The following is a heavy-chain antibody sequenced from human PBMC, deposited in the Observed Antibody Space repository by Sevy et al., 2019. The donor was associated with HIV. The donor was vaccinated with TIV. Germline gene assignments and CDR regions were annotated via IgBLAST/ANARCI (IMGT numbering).Heavy chain of an antibody. Sequence: ASVKVSCKVSGYTLTQLSMHWVRQPPGKGLEWMGSFDPEDGETIYAQKFQGRVTMTEDTSTDTAYRELSNLKSEDTAVIYCAITKDYYDSSGYPFNYWGQGTRVTVSS. V-gene: IGHV1-24*01. CDR2: FDPEDGET. J-gene: IGHJ4*02. CDR3: AITKDYYDSSGYPFNY. CDR1: GYTLTQLS. D-gene: IGHD3-22*01.